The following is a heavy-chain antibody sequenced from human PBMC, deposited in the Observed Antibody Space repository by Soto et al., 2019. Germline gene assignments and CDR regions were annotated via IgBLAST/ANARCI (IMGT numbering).Heavy chain of an antibody. Sequence: QVQLVESGGGVVQPGRSLRLSCAASGFTFSSYGMHWVRQAPGKGLEWVAVIWYDGSNKYYADSVKGRFTISRDNSMNKLYLQMNSLRAEDTAVYYCARGQEDGGNSDFDYWGQGTLVTVSS. J-gene: IGHJ4*02. V-gene: IGHV3-33*01. CDR3: ARGQEDGGNSDFDY. D-gene: IGHD2-21*02. CDR2: IWYDGSNK. CDR1: GFTFSSYG.